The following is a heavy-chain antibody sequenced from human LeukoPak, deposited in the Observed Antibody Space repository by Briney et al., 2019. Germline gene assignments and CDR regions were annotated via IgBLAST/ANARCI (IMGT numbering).Heavy chain of an antibody. J-gene: IGHJ4*02. CDR2: INSDASST. D-gene: IGHD2-15*01. V-gene: IGHV3-74*01. CDR3: ARFTKMLLVVDANYYFDH. Sequence: QPGGSLRLSCAASGFTFSNYWMPWVRQAPGKGLVWVSRINSDASSTSYADSVKGRFTISRDNSNNTLYLQMNSLRDEDTAVYYCARFTKMLLVVDANYYFDHWGQGTLVTVSS. CDR1: GFTFSNYW.